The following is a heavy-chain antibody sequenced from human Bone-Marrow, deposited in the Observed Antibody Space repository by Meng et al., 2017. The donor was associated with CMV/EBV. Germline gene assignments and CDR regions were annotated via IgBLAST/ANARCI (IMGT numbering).Heavy chain of an antibody. D-gene: IGHD6-6*01. CDR1: GGSISSSSYY. CDR3: ARDESRPSDV. V-gene: IGHV4-39*07. J-gene: IGHJ6*02. CDR2: IYYSGST. Sequence: SETLSLTCTVSGGSISSSSYYWGWIRQPPGKGLEWIGSIYYSGSTYYNPSLKSRVTISVDTSKNQFSLKLSSVTAADTAVYYCARDESRPSDVWGQGTTVTVSS.